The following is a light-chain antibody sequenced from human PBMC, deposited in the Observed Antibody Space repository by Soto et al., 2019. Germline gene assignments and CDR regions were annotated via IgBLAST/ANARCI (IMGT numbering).Light chain of an antibody. J-gene: IGLJ3*02. CDR2: DVS. CDR1: RSDIGDYNY. V-gene: IGLV2-14*01. CDR3: SSSTTTTSLVV. Sequence: QSALTQPASVSGSPGQSITISCTATRSDIGDYNYVSWYQQYPGKVPKLVIYDVSHRPSGVSNRFSGSKSGNTASLTISGLQAEDEADYYCSSSTTTTSLVVFGGGTKLTVL.